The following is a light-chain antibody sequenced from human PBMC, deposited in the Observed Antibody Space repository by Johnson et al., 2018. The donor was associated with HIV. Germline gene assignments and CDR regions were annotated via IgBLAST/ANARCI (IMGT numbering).Light chain of an antibody. CDR3: GTWDSRLRNV. Sequence: QSVFTQPPSVSAAPGQKVTISCSGSSSNIGNNYVSWYQQVPGAAPKLLIYDNSKRPSGIPDRFSGSKSGTSATLGITGLQTGDEADYYCGTWDSRLRNVFGTGTKVTVL. CDR1: SSNIGNNY. CDR2: DNS. J-gene: IGLJ1*01. V-gene: IGLV1-51*01.